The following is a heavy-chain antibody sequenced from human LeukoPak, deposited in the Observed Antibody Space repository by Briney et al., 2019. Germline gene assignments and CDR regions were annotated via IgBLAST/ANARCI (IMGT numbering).Heavy chain of an antibody. Sequence: GGSLRLSCAASGFIFDNAWMNWVRQPPGKGLEWVGHIKSKREGGTRDYAAPVKGRFTISRDDSLDTLYLQMNSLKTEDTAMYYCIPDVLDMITFGLDVWAKGQWSPSPQ. V-gene: IGHV3-15*01. D-gene: IGHD3-16*01. CDR1: GFIFDNAW. CDR2: IKSKREGGTR. J-gene: IGHJ3*01. CDR3: IPDVLDMITFGLDV.